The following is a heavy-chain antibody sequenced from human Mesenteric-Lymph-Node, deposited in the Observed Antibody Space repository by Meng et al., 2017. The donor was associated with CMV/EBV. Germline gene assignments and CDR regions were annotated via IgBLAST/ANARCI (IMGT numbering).Heavy chain of an antibody. CDR1: GYTFTSHG. J-gene: IGHJ4*02. Sequence: SVKVSCKASGYTFTSHGINWVRQAPGQGLEWMGGIIPIFGTANYAQKFQGRVTITTDESTSTAYMELSSLRSEDTAVYYCASVRFGDFWSGYSFDYWGQGTLVTVSS. D-gene: IGHD3-3*01. CDR2: IIPIFGTA. CDR3: ASVRFGDFWSGYSFDY. V-gene: IGHV1-69*05.